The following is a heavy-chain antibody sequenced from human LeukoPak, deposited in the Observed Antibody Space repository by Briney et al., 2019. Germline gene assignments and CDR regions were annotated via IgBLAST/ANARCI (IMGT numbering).Heavy chain of an antibody. D-gene: IGHD3-22*01. CDR1: GGSISSSSYY. V-gene: IGHV4-39*07. J-gene: IGHJ6*03. Sequence: SETLSLTCTVSGGSISSSSYYWCWIRQPPGKGLEWIGSIYYSGSTYYNPSLKSRVTISVDTSKNQFSLKLSSVTAADTAVYYCARESGYPYYYYYYMDVWGKGTTVTVSS. CDR2: IYYSGST. CDR3: ARESGYPYYYYYYMDV.